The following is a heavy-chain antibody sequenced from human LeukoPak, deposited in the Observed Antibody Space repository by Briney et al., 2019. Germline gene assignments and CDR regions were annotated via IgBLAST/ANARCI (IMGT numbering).Heavy chain of an antibody. CDR1: GGSISSGGYY. V-gene: IGHV4-31*03. J-gene: IGHJ4*02. Sequence: SETLSLTCTVSGGSISSGGYYWSWIRQHPGKGLEWIRYIYYSGSTYYNPSLKSRVTISVDTSKNQFSLKLSSVTAADTAVYYCARSRGGAWVSPYYFDYWGQGTLVTVSS. D-gene: IGHD3-16*01. CDR2: IYYSGST. CDR3: ARSRGGAWVSPYYFDY.